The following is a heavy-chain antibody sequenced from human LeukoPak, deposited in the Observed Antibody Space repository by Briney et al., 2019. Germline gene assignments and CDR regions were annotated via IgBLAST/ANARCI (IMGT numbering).Heavy chain of an antibody. CDR1: GGSISSHY. CDR2: IYYSGST. V-gene: IGHV4-59*08. J-gene: IGHJ4*02. CDR3: ARYHCSGGTCYHFDY. Sequence: PSETLSLTCTVSGGSISSHYWSWIRQPPGKGLEWIGYIYYSGSTNYNSSLKSRVTISVDTSKNQFSLKLSSVTAADTAVYYCARYHCSGGTCYHFDYWGQGALVTVSS. D-gene: IGHD2-15*01.